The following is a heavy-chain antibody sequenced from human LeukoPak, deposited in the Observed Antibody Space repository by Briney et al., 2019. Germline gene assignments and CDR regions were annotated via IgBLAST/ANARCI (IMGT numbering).Heavy chain of an antibody. Sequence: PGGSLRLSCAASGFTFSSYWMHWVRQAPGKGLVWVSRINSDGSSTSYADSVKGRFPISRDNAKNTLYLQMNSLRAEDTAVYYCARVPLVVVVINWYFDLWGRGTLVTVSS. CDR3: ARVPLVVVVINWYFDL. D-gene: IGHD3-22*01. J-gene: IGHJ2*01. CDR2: INSDGSST. V-gene: IGHV3-74*01. CDR1: GFTFSSYW.